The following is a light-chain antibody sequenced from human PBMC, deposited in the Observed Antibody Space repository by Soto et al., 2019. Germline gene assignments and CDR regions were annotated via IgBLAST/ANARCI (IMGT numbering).Light chain of an antibody. J-gene: IGKJ1*01. V-gene: IGKV1-12*01. CDR1: RDISNS. CDR2: GAS. CDR3: QQDNAYSWT. Sequence: DVQVTQSPSSVAASVGDRLTITCRASRDISNSLAWYQQTPGKAPKLLLRGASSLHRGVPSRFSGGGAGTEFTLTISSLQPEDFATYYCQQDNAYSWTFGQGTKVDNK.